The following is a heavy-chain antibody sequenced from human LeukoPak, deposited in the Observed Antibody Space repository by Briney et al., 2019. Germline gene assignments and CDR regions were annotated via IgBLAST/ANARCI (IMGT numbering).Heavy chain of an antibody. V-gene: IGHV3-53*01. CDR3: ARVGYSSSPARPHYYSGMDV. J-gene: IGHJ6*02. CDR1: GFTVSSNY. D-gene: IGHD6-13*01. Sequence: GGSLRLSCAASGFTVSSNYMSWVRQAPGKGLEWVSVIYSGGSTYYADSVKGRFTISRDNSKNTLYLQMNSLRAEDTAVYYCARVGYSSSPARPHYYSGMDVWGQGTTVTVSS. CDR2: IYSGGST.